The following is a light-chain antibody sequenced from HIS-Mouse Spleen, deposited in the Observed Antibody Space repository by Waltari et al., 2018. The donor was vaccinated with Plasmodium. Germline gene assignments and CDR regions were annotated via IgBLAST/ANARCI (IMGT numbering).Light chain of an antibody. V-gene: IGKV1-5*03. CDR2: KAS. CDR1: QSISSW. Sequence: DIQMTQSPSTLSASVGDRVTIPCRASQSISSWLAWYQQNPGKAPKLLIYKASSLESGVPSRFSGSGSGTEFTLTISSLQPDDFATYYCQQYNSTWTFGQGTKVEIK. CDR3: QQYNSTWT. J-gene: IGKJ1*01.